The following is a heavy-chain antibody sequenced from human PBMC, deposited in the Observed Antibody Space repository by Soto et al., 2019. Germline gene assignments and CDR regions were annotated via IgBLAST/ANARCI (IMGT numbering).Heavy chain of an antibody. CDR1: GGTFSSYA. V-gene: IGHV1-69*06. CDR3: ARSGETAKAVAGAYTFDY. D-gene: IGHD6-19*01. J-gene: IGHJ4*02. CDR2: IIPIFGTA. Sequence: QVQLVQSGAEVKKPGSSVKVSCKASGGTFSSYAISWVRQAPGQGLEWMGGIIPIFGTANYAQKFQGRVTITADKFTSTDYMEMSSLKSEDNVVYYCARSGETAKAVAGAYTFDYLGQGTLVTVSS.